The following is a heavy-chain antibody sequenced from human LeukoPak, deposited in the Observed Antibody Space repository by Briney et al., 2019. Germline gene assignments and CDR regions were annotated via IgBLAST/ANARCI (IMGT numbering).Heavy chain of an antibody. D-gene: IGHD2-21*01. CDR3: ARDSGFSGTQRGEY. J-gene: IGHJ4*02. Sequence: GGSLRLSCAASEFSVGSNYMTWVRQAPGKGLEWVSLIYSGGSTYYADSVKGRFTISRDNSKNTLYLQMNSLRAEDTAVYYCARDSGFSGTQRGEYWGQGILVTDSS. CDR2: IYSGGST. V-gene: IGHV3-66*02. CDR1: EFSVGSNY.